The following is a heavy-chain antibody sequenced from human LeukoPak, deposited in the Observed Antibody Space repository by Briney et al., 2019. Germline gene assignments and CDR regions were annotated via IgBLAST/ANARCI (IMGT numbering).Heavy chain of an antibody. Sequence: GGSLRLSCAASGFTFSSHAMHWVRQAPDKGLEWVTLISYDGSNKYYAESVKGRFTISRDNSKDTLYLQMNSLRAEDTAVYYCARARYTSGWLDYWGQGILVTVSS. CDR2: ISYDGSNK. CDR1: GFTFSSHA. D-gene: IGHD6-19*01. V-gene: IGHV3-30*04. CDR3: ARARYTSGWLDY. J-gene: IGHJ4*02.